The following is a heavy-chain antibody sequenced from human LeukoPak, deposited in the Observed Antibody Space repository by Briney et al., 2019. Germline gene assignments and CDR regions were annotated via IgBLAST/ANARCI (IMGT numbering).Heavy chain of an antibody. J-gene: IGHJ6*03. CDR1: GGSISSYY. V-gene: IGHV4-59*01. Sequence: SETLSLTCTVSGGSISSYYWSWIRQPPGKGLEWIGYIYYSGSTNYNPSLKSRVTISVDTSKNQFSLKLSSVTAADTAVYYCARHAGRVVVPAAIYYYYYMDVWGKGTTVTVSS. D-gene: IGHD2-2*01. CDR2: IYYSGST. CDR3: ARHAGRVVVPAAIYYYYYMDV.